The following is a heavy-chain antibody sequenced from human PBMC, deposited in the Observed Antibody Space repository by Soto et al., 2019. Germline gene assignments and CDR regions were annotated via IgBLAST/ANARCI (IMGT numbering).Heavy chain of an antibody. Sequence: GESLKISCKGSGYRFTTDWISWVRQMPGKGLDWMGIIYPGDSDTRYSPSFQGQVTISVDNSIDTAYLEWTTLRASDSAMYYCARHSLATQPGDYWGQGTRVTVSS. CDR1: GYRFTTDW. D-gene: IGHD5-12*01. J-gene: IGHJ4*02. V-gene: IGHV5-51*01. CDR2: IYPGDSDT. CDR3: ARHSLATQPGDY.